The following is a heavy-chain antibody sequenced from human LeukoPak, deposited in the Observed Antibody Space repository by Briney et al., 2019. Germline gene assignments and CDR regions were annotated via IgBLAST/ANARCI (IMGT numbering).Heavy chain of an antibody. CDR2: IYYSGST. D-gene: IGHD2-21*02. V-gene: IGHV4-39*07. J-gene: IGHJ5*02. CDR3: ARLRCGDCYPNWFDP. Sequence: SETLSLTCTVSGGSISSSSYYWGWIRQPPGKGLEWIGSIYYSGSTYYNPSLKSRVTISVDTSKNQFSLKLSSVTAADTAIYYCARLRCGDCYPNWFDPWGQGTLVTVSS. CDR1: GGSISSSSYY.